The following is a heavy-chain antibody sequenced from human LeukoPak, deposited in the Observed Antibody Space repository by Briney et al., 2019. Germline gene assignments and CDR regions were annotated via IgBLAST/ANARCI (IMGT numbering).Heavy chain of an antibody. CDR2: ISYNGRT. V-gene: IGHV4-39*01. Sequence: PSETLSLTCTVSGGSISSTNSYWGWIRQPPGKGLEWIATISYNGRTYYNPSLKSRIVISVGASKNQFSLKLTSVTAADTAVYYCARHHLGYSYGPADSWGQGTLVTVSS. CDR3: ARHHLGYSYGPADS. D-gene: IGHD5-18*01. J-gene: IGHJ4*02. CDR1: GGSISSTNSY.